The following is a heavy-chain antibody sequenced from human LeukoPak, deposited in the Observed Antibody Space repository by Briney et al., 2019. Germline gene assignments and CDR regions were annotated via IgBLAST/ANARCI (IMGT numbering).Heavy chain of an antibody. V-gene: IGHV4-31*03. CDR3: ARVPPSTVTTPAPFFDY. J-gene: IGHJ4*02. CDR2: IYYSGST. CDR1: GGSISSGGYY. Sequence: PSETLSLTCTVSGGSISSGGYYWSWIRQHPGKGLEWIGYIYYSGSTYYNPSLKSRVTISVDTSKNQFSLKLSSVTAADTAVYYCARVPPSTVTTPAPFFDYWGQGTLVTVSS. D-gene: IGHD4-17*01.